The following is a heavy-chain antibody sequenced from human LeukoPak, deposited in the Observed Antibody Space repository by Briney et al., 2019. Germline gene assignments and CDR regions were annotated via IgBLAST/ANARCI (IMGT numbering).Heavy chain of an antibody. J-gene: IGHJ4*02. CDR3: AKPNYRFGEYGNFDY. Sequence: PGGSLRPSCAASGFTFSSYAMSWVRQAPGKGLEWVSAISGSGGSTYCADSVKGRFTISRDNSKNTLYLQMNSLRAEDTAVYYCAKPNYRFGEYGNFDYWGQGTLVTVSS. CDR2: ISGSGGST. D-gene: IGHD3-10*01. CDR1: GFTFSSYA. V-gene: IGHV3-23*01.